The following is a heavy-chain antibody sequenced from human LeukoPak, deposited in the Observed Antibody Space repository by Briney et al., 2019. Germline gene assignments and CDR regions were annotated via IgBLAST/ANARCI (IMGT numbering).Heavy chain of an antibody. CDR1: EFSFSSYG. J-gene: IGHJ4*02. D-gene: IGHD3-10*01. CDR3: AKDPLRGSGSYYFFDY. V-gene: IGHV3-30*18. Sequence: GGSLRLSCAASEFSFSSYGMHWVRQAPGKGLEWVAVVSYDGSNQYYADSVKGRFTISRDNSKNTLYLQMNSLTAEDTAVYYCAKDPLRGSGSYYFFDYWGQGTLVTVSS. CDR2: VSYDGSNQ.